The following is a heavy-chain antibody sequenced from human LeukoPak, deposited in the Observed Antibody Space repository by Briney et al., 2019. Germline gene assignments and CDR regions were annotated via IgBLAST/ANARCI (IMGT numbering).Heavy chain of an antibody. V-gene: IGHV4-34*01. Sequence: SETLSLTCAVYGGSFSDYYWSWIRQPPGKGLEWIGEINHSGSTNYNPSHKSRVTISVDTSKNQFSLKLSSVTAADTAVYYCARDGGRPAIHWSQGTLVTVSS. D-gene: IGHD3-3*01. CDR1: GGSFSDYY. CDR2: INHSGST. J-gene: IGHJ4*02. CDR3: ARDGGRPAIH.